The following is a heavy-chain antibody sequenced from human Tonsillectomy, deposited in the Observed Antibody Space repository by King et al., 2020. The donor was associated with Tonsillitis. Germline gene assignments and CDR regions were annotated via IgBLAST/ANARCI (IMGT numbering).Heavy chain of an antibody. V-gene: IGHV4-34*01. CDR3: AWSSSSWYSFDY. J-gene: IGHJ4*02. D-gene: IGHD6-13*01. Sequence: HVQLQQWGAGLLKPSETLSLTCAVYGGSFSGYYWSWIRQPPGKGLEWIGEINHSGSTNYNPSLKSRVTISVDTSKNQFSLKLSSVTAADTAVYYCAWSSSSWYSFDYWGQRTLVTVSS. CDR2: INHSGST. CDR1: GGSFSGYY.